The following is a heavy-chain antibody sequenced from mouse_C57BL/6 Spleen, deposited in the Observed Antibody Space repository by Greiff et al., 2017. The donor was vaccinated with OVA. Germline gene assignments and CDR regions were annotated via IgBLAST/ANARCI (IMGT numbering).Heavy chain of an antibody. Sequence: EVQLVESGGGLVKPGGSLKLSCAASGFTFSDYGMHWVRQAPEKGLEWVAYISSGSSTIYYADTVKGRFTISRDNAKNTLFLQMTSLRSEDTAMYYCATIYYGSSSYAMDYWGQGTSVTVSS. CDR3: ATIYYGSSSYAMDY. CDR1: GFTFSDYG. CDR2: ISSGSSTI. D-gene: IGHD1-1*01. J-gene: IGHJ4*01. V-gene: IGHV5-17*01.